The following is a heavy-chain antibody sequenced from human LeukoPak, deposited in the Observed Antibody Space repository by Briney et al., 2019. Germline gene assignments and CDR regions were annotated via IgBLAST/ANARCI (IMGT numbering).Heavy chain of an antibody. J-gene: IGHJ6*02. Sequence: PGGSLRLSCAASGFSFDDYAMHWVRQAPGKGLEWVSGISWNGGSMGYADSVKGRFTISRDNAKNSLYLQMNSLRAEDTALYYCAKDTVVLNYYYYGMDVWGQGTTVTVSS. D-gene: IGHD3-22*01. CDR1: GFSFDDYA. CDR3: AKDTVVLNYYYYGMDV. V-gene: IGHV3-9*01. CDR2: ISWNGGSM.